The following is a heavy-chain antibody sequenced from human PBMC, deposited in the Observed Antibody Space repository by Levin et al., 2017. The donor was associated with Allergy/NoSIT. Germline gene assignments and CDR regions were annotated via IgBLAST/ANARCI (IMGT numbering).Heavy chain of an antibody. D-gene: IGHD3-22*01. CDR1: GFTFSSYD. V-gene: IGHV3-13*01. Sequence: AGGSLRLSCAASGFTFSSYDMHWVRQATGKGLEWVSAIGTAGDTYYPGSVKGRFTISRENAKNSLYLQMNSLRAGDTAVYYCARGPTTYYYDSSGYSDAFDIWGQGTMVTVSS. J-gene: IGHJ3*02. CDR3: ARGPTTYYYDSSGYSDAFDI. CDR2: IGTAGDT.